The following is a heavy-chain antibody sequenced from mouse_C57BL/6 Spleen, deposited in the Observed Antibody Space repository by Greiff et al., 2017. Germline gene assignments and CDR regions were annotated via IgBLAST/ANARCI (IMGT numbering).Heavy chain of an antibody. Sequence: VQLQQSGAELARPGASVKLSCKASGYTFTSYGISWVKQRTGQGLEWIGEIYPRSGNTYYNEKFKGKATLTADKSSSTAYMGLRSLTSEDSAVYFCAGDYGYDWFAYWGQGTLVTVSA. CDR1: GYTFTSYG. CDR2: IYPRSGNT. V-gene: IGHV1-81*01. J-gene: IGHJ3*01. D-gene: IGHD2-2*01. CDR3: AGDYGYDWFAY.